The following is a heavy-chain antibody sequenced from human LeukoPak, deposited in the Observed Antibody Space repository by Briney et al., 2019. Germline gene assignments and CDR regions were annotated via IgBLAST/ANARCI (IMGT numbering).Heavy chain of an antibody. CDR1: GFTFNDFA. D-gene: IGHD2-2*01. CDR2: ISWNSGNI. Sequence: GGSLRLSCAASGFTFNDFAMHWVRQAPGKGLEWVSGISWNSGNIDYADSVKGRFTISRDNAKNSLYLQMNSLRAEDTGVYYCANHFACGSTSCPPFDYWGQGTLVTVSA. V-gene: IGHV3-9*01. J-gene: IGHJ4*02. CDR3: ANHFACGSTSCPPFDY.